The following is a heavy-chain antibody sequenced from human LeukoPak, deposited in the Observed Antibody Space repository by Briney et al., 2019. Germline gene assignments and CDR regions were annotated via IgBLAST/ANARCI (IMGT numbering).Heavy chain of an antibody. CDR1: GYTFTSYD. V-gene: IGHV1-8*01. CDR2: MNSNSGNT. CDR3: ARDVRVAATSVYGMDV. D-gene: IGHD2-15*01. J-gene: IGHJ6*02. Sequence: ASVKVSCKASGYTFTSYDINWVRQATGQGLEWMGWMNSNSGNTGYAQRFQGRVTMTRNTSISTAYMELSSLRSEDTAVYYCARDVRVAATSVYGMDVWGQGTTVTVSS.